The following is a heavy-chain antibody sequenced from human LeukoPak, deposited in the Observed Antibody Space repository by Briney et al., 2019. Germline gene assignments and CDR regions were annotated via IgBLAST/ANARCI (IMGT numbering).Heavy chain of an antibody. V-gene: IGHV1-69*06. Sequence: SVKVSCKASGGTFSSYAISWVRQAPGQGLEWMGGIIPIFGTANYAQKLQGRVTITADKSTSTAYMELSSLRSEDAAVYYCAITMVRGVIIREFDYWGQGTLVTVSS. CDR3: AITMVRGVIIREFDY. J-gene: IGHJ4*02. CDR1: GGTFSSYA. D-gene: IGHD3-10*01. CDR2: IIPIFGTA.